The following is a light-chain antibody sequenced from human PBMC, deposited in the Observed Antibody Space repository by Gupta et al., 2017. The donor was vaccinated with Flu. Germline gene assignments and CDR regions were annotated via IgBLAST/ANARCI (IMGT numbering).Light chain of an antibody. Sequence: EIVLTQSPGTLSLSPGERATLSCRASQSVSSSYLAWYQQKPGQAPRLLIYGASSRATGIPDRFSGSGSGTDFTLTISRLEPEGFAVYYCQQYGSPWTFGQGTKVEIK. V-gene: IGKV3-20*01. CDR2: GAS. J-gene: IGKJ1*01. CDR3: QQYGSPWT. CDR1: QSVSSSY.